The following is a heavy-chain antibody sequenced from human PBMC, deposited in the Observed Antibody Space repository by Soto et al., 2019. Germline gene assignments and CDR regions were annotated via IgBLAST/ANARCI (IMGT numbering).Heavy chain of an antibody. Sequence: ASVKVSCKASGHTFSGYYVHWVRQAPGQGLEWMGWVNPNSGGTHYAQKFQGRVTMTEDTSTDTAYMELSSLRSEDTAVYYCATDGTVAPLDYWGHGTLVTVSS. CDR3: ATDGTVAPLDY. D-gene: IGHD6-19*01. V-gene: IGHV1-2*02. CDR2: VNPNSGGT. CDR1: GHTFSGYY. J-gene: IGHJ4*01.